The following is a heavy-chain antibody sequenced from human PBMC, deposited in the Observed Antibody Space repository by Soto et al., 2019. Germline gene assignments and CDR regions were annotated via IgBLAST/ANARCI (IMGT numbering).Heavy chain of an antibody. Sequence: SETLSLTCTVSGGSISDYYWSWIRQPPGKGLEWIGYIYYSGTTNYNPSLKSRVTILLDTSKNQFSLKLSSVTAADTAVYYCARYSGTLQFDYWGQGTLVTVSS. V-gene: IGHV4-59*01. CDR2: IYYSGTT. CDR3: ARYSGTLQFDY. CDR1: GGSISDYY. D-gene: IGHD1-26*01. J-gene: IGHJ4*02.